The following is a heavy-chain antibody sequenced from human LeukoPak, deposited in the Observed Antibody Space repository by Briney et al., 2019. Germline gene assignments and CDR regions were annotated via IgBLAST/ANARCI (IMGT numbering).Heavy chain of an antibody. CDR2: IKQDGNEK. D-gene: IGHD3-22*01. V-gene: IGHV3-7*03. Sequence: EGSLRLSCAASGFTFGTYWMSWVRQAPGKGLEWVANIKQDGNEKYYVDSVKGRFTISRDNAKNSLYLQMNSLRAEDTALYYCARASLYDNSAYYLDYWGQGTLVTVSS. CDR1: GFTFGTYW. J-gene: IGHJ4*02. CDR3: ARASLYDNSAYYLDY.